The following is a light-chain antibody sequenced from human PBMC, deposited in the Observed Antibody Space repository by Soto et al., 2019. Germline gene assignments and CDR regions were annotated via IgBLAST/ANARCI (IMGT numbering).Light chain of an antibody. Sequence: QSVLTQPPSASATPGQTVTISCSGRYSNIGSNFVSWYQRLPGTSPKLLIYSINQRPSGVPDRFSGSKSGTSASLTSSGLQSEDEADYFCSSWDDSLDGPVFGGGTKLTVL. CDR1: YSNIGSNF. V-gene: IGLV1-44*01. J-gene: IGLJ3*02. CDR3: SSWDDSLDGPV. CDR2: SIN.